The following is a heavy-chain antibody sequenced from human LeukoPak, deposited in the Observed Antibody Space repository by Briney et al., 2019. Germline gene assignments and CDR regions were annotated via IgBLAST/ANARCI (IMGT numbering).Heavy chain of an antibody. J-gene: IGHJ5*02. D-gene: IGHD1-26*01. Sequence: ASVKVSCKVSGYTFTDYYMHWVQQAPGKGLEWMGLVDPEDGGTIYAEKFQGRVTITADTSTDTAYMELSSLRSEDTAVYYCATDPLVGATTLGQGTLVTVSS. CDR1: GYTFTDYY. CDR3: ATDPLVGATT. CDR2: VDPEDGGT. V-gene: IGHV1-69-2*01.